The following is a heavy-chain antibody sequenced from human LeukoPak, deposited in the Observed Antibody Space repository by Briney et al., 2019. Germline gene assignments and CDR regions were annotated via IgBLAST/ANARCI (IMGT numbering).Heavy chain of an antibody. CDR1: GYTFTGYY. CDR2: INPNSGGT. CDR3: ARFRYNWNGFDY. V-gene: IGHV1-2*02. Sequence: ASVKVSCKASGYTFTGYYMHWVRQAPGQGLEWTGWINPNSGGTNYAQKFQGRVTMARDTSISTAYMELSRLRSDDTAVYYCARFRYNWNGFDYWGQGTLVTVSS. J-gene: IGHJ4*02. D-gene: IGHD1-20*01.